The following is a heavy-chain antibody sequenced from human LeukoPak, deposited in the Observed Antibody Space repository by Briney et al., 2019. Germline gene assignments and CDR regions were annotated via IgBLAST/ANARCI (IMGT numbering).Heavy chain of an antibody. J-gene: IGHJ4*02. D-gene: IGHD3-10*01. Sequence: SETLSLTCTVSGGSISSYYWSWIRQPPGKGLEWIGYIYYSGSTNYNPSLKSRVTISVDKSKNQFSLKVSSVTAADTAVYYCARDTYYYGSGSYGLDYWGQGTLVTVSS. V-gene: IGHV4-59*12. CDR1: GGSISSYY. CDR3: ARDTYYYGSGSYGLDY. CDR2: IYYSGST.